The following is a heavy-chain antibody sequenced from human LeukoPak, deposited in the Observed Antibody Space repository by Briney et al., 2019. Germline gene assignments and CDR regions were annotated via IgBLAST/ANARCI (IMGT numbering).Heavy chain of an antibody. V-gene: IGHV3-53*01. D-gene: IGHD3-16*01. CDR3: ARDWDYYGMDV. CDR1: GFTVSSNY. CDR2: IYSGGNS. Sequence: PGGSLRLSCVASGFTVSSNYMSWVRQAPGKGLEWVSVIYSGGNSYYADSVKGRVTISRDNSKNTLYLQMNSLRAEDTAVYYCARDWDYYGMDVWGQGTTVTVSS. J-gene: IGHJ6*02.